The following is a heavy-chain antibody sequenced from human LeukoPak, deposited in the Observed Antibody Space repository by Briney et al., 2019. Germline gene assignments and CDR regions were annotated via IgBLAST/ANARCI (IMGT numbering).Heavy chain of an antibody. Sequence: SETLSLTCAVYGGSFSGYYWSWIRQPPGKGLEWIGEINHSGSTNYNPSLKSRVTISVDTSKNQFSLKLSSVTAADTAVYYCARDSRIGGNGYWGQGTLVTVSS. D-gene: IGHD4-23*01. J-gene: IGHJ4*02. V-gene: IGHV4-34*01. CDR1: GGSFSGYY. CDR3: ARDSRIGGNGY. CDR2: INHSGST.